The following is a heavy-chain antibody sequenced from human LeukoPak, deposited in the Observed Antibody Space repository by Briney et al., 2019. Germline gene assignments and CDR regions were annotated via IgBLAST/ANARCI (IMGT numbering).Heavy chain of an antibody. V-gene: IGHV3-15*01. CDR2: IKSKTDGGTT. CDR3: ASPLSGWLGYDY. D-gene: IGHD6-19*01. CDR1: GFTFSNAW. J-gene: IGHJ4*02. Sequence: GGSLRLSCAASGFTFSNAWMSWVRQAPGKGLEWVGRIKSKTDGGTTDYAAPVKGRFTISRDDSKNTLYLQMNSLKTEDTAVYYCASPLSGWLGYDYWGQGTLVIVSS.